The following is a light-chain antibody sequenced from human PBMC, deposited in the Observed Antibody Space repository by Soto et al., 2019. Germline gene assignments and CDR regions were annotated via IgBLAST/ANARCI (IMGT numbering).Light chain of an antibody. V-gene: IGLV2-23*02. J-gene: IGLJ2*01. CDR2: EVS. Sequence: QSALTQPASVSGSPGQSITISCTGTSSDVGSYNLVSWYQQHPGKAPKLMIYEVSKRPSGVSNRFSGSKSGTTASLTISGLQAEDEADYYCCSYAGSSTDVVFGGGTQLTVL. CDR3: CSYAGSSTDVV. CDR1: SSDVGSYNL.